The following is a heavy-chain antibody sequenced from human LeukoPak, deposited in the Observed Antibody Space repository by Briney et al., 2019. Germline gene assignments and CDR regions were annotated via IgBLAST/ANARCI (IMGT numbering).Heavy chain of an antibody. Sequence: GASVKVSCKASGYTFTIYYLHWLRQAPGQGPEWMGWINPNGGGTKYAQKFEGRVTMTWDTSTTTAYMELSSLRSEDTAVYYCARDSIWGSGTYGFDYWGQGALVTVSS. D-gene: IGHD1-26*01. J-gene: IGHJ4*02. V-gene: IGHV1-2*02. CDR1: GYTFTIYY. CDR2: INPNGGGT. CDR3: ARDSIWGSGTYGFDY.